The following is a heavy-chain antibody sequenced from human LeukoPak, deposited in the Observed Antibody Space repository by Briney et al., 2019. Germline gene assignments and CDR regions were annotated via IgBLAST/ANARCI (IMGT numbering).Heavy chain of an antibody. V-gene: IGHV4-34*01. D-gene: IGHD6-13*01. J-gene: IGHJ4*02. CDR1: GGSFSGYY. CDR2: INHSGST. CDR3: ARGGRQQLTPYYFGY. Sequence: SETLSLTCAVYGGSFSGYYWSWIRQPPGKGLEWIGEINHSGSTNYNPSLKSRVTISVDTSKNQFSLKLSSVTAADTAVYYCARGGRQQLTPYYFGYWGQGTLVTVSS.